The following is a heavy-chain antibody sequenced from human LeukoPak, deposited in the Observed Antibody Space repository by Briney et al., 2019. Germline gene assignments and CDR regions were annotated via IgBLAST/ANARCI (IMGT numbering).Heavy chain of an antibody. CDR2: INWNGVST. V-gene: IGHV3-20*04. D-gene: IGHD1-26*01. CDR3: ARAIYGGSYGY. CDR1: GFTCDDYG. Sequence: AGGSLRLSCAASGFTCDDYGMSWVRQAPGKGLEWVSGINWNGVSTGYADSVKGRFTISRDNAKNSLYLQMNSLRTEDTALYYCARAIYGGSYGYWGQGTLVTVSS. J-gene: IGHJ4*02.